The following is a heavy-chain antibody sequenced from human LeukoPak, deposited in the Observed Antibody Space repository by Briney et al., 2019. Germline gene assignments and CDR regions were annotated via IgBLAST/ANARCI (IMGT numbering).Heavy chain of an antibody. CDR2: IYYSGST. CDR1: GGYISSSSYY. V-gene: IGHV4-39*01. D-gene: IGHD2-2*01. J-gene: IGHJ4*02. CDR3: ASMPRYCSSTSCYASYYFDY. Sequence: PSETLSLTCTVSGGYISSSSYYWGWIRQPPGKGLEWIGSIYYSGSTYYNPSLKSRVTISVDTSKNQFSLKLSSVTAADTAVYYCASMPRYCSSTSCYASYYFDYWGQGTLVTVSS.